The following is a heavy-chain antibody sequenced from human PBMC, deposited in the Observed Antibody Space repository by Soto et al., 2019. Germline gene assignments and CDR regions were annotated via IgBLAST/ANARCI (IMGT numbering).Heavy chain of an antibody. D-gene: IGHD5-18*01. V-gene: IGHV4-31*03. CDR2: IYYSGST. CDR1: GGSISSGGYY. J-gene: IGHJ4*02. Sequence: QVQLQESGPGLVKPSQTLSLTCTVSGGSISSGGYYWSWIRQHPGKGLEWIGYIYYSGSTYYNPSLKSXXNXPXXTSKNKFSLKLSSVTAADTAVYYCGQGYSYGRRDYWGQGTLVTVSS. CDR3: GQGYSYGRRDY.